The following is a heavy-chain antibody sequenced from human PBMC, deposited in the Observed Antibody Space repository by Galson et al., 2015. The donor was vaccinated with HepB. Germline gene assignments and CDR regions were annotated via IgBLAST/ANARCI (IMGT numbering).Heavy chain of an antibody. CDR2: IYPGDSDT. V-gene: IGHV5-51*01. CDR3: VRQGSSGRKAFDM. J-gene: IGHJ3*02. D-gene: IGHD3-22*01. Sequence: QSGAEVKKPGESLKIPCKGFGYSFTNYWIGWVRQMPGKGLELMGIIYPGDSDTRYSPSFQDQVTISADKSINTAYLQWSSLEASDTAMYFCVRQGSSGRKAFDMWGQGTMVTISS. CDR1: GYSFTNYW.